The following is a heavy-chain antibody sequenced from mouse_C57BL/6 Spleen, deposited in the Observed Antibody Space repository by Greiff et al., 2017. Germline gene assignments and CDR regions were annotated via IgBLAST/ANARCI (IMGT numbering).Heavy chain of an antibody. V-gene: IGHV14-3*01. J-gene: IGHJ4*01. CDR3: GRGTTVESMVDY. Sequence: EVKLMESVAELVRPGASVKLSCTASGFNIKNTYMHWVKQRPEQGLEWIGRIDPANGNTKYAPKFPGTATITADTSSNTAYLQLSSLTSEDTAIYYCGRGTTVESMVDYWGQGTSVTVSS. D-gene: IGHD1-1*01. CDR2: IDPANGNT. CDR1: GFNIKNTY.